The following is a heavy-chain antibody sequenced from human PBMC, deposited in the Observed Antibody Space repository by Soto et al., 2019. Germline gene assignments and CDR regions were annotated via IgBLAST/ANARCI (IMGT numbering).Heavy chain of an antibody. J-gene: IGHJ4*02. D-gene: IGHD3-22*01. CDR1: GYTCSHYY. V-gene: IGHV3-11*03. CDR3: ARSITDYYDSSGYYDDY. Sequence: GGSLTLSCAASGYTCSHYYMSWIRQAPGKGLEWVSYISSSSSYTNYADSVKGRFTISRDNAKNSLYLQMNSLRAEDTAVYYCARSITDYYDSSGYYDDYWGQGTRVTVSS. CDR2: ISSSSSYT.